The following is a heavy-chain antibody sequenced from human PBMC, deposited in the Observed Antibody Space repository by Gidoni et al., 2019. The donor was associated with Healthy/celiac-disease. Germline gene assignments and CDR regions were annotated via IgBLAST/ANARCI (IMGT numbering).Heavy chain of an antibody. Sequence: QVQLQESGPGLVKPSETLSLTCTVSGGSVSSGSYYWSWIRQPPGKGLEWIGYIYYSGSTNYNPSLKSRVTISVDTSKNQFSLKLSSVTAADTAVYYCARERGKEQWLVHGYNWFDPWGQGTLVTVSS. CDR3: ARERGKEQWLVHGYNWFDP. V-gene: IGHV4-61*01. CDR1: GGSVSSGSYY. D-gene: IGHD6-19*01. CDR2: IYYSGST. J-gene: IGHJ5*02.